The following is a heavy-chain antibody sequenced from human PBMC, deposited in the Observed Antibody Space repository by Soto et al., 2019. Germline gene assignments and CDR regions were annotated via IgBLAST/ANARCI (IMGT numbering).Heavy chain of an antibody. CDR2: INHSGNT. D-gene: IGHD1-26*01. J-gene: IGHJ4*02. Sequence: HVHLQQWGAGLLKPSETLSLTCAVYGKSLSGYYWSWIRQPPGKALEWIGEINHSGNTNYNPSLKSRVTISVVSSKNKLFLNLSSVTAADTALYYCARQHVRGRTIAGAAEFWGQGTLVTVSS. CDR3: ARQHVRGRTIAGAAEF. CDR1: GKSLSGYY. V-gene: IGHV4-34*01.